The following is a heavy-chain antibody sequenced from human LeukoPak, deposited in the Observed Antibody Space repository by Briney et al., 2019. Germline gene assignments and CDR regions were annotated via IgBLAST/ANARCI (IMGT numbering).Heavy chain of an antibody. J-gene: IGHJ4*02. V-gene: IGHV3-23*01. CDR1: GFTFSSHA. CDR3: AKAGYYYDSSGYRDY. Sequence: GGSLRLSCAASGFTFSSHAMSWVRQAPGKGLEWVSAISGSGGSTYYADSVKGRFTISRDNSKNTLYLQMNSLRAEDTAVYYCAKAGYYYDSSGYRDYWGQGTLVTVSS. CDR2: ISGSGGST. D-gene: IGHD3-22*01.